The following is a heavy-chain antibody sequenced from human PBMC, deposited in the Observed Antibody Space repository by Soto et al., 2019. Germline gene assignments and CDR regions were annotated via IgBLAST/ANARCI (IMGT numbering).Heavy chain of an antibody. V-gene: IGHV4-30-4*01. CDR2: IYYSGST. J-gene: IGHJ5*02. CDR1: SGSIGSGDYY. CDR3: ARTGVNETTDWFDP. D-gene: IGHD1-7*01. Sequence: QVQLQESGPGLVKPSQTLSLTCTVSSGSIGSGDYYWSWIRQPPGKGLEWIGYIYYSGSTYYNPSLKSRVTMSVDTSKNLFSLKLSSVTAADTAVYYCARTGVNETTDWFDPWGKGTMVTVSS.